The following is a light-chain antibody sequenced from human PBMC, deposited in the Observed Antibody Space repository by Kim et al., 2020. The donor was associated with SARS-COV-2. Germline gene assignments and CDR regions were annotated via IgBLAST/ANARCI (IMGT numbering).Light chain of an antibody. CDR3: QQVNSYPLT. J-gene: IGKJ4*01. CDR2: AAS. CDR1: QGVSSY. Sequence: DIQLTQSPSFLTASVGDRVTITCRASQGVSSYLAWYQQKPGKAPQLLLYAASTLQSGVPSRFSGSGSGTEFTLTISSLQPEDFATYYCQQVNSYPLTFGGGTKVDIK. V-gene: IGKV1-9*01.